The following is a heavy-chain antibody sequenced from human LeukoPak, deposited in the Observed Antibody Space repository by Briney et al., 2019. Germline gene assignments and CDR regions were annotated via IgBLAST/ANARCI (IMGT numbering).Heavy chain of an antibody. CDR2: IYHSGRT. CDR1: GYSISSGYY. D-gene: IGHD6-13*01. CDR3: ARHVGYSSSWYVYYYMDV. V-gene: IGHV4-38-2*02. J-gene: IGHJ6*03. Sequence: SETLSLTCTVSGYSISSGYYWGWIRQSPGKGLERIGSIYHSGRTYYNPSLKSRLTISLDTSKNQFSLKLSSVTAADTAVYYCARHVGYSSSWYVYYYMDVWGKGTTVTIS.